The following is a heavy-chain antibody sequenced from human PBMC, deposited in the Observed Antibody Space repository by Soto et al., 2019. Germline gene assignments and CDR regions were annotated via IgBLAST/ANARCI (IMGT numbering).Heavy chain of an antibody. CDR3: AKDQVLRFLEWLSKDFDY. D-gene: IGHD3-3*01. CDR2: ISGSGGST. J-gene: IGHJ4*02. Sequence: GGSLRLSCAASGFTFSSYAMSWVRQAPGKGLEWASAISGSGGSTYYADSVKGRFTISRDNSKNTLYLQMNSLRAEDTAVYYCAKDQVLRFLEWLSKDFDYWGQGTLVTVSS. CDR1: GFTFSSYA. V-gene: IGHV3-23*01.